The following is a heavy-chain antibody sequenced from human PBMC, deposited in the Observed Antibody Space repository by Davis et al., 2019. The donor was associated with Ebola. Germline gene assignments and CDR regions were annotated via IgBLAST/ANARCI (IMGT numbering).Heavy chain of an antibody. D-gene: IGHD3-22*01. V-gene: IGHV1-69*13. Sequence: SVKVSCKASGGTFSSYAISWVRQAPGQGLEWTGGIIPIFGTANYAQRFQGRVTITADESRTTTYMELSSLRSEDTAVYYCAKDRYYDNNPLYYESECWGQGTLVTVSS. CDR2: IIPIFGTA. J-gene: IGHJ4*02. CDR1: GGTFSSYA. CDR3: AKDRYYDNNPLYYESEC.